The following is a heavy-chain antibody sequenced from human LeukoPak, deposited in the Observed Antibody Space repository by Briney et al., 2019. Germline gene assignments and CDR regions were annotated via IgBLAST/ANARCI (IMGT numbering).Heavy chain of an antibody. CDR3: ARESSSSWYVFLDY. J-gene: IGHJ4*02. V-gene: IGHV4-61*02. D-gene: IGHD6-13*01. CDR1: GGSISSGSYY. CDR2: IYTSGST. Sequence: SESLSLTCTVSGGSISSGSYYWSWIRQPAGKGLEWIGRIYTSGSTNYNPSLKSRVTMSVDTSKNQFSLKLSSVTAADTAVYYCARESSSSWYVFLDYWGQGTLVTVSS.